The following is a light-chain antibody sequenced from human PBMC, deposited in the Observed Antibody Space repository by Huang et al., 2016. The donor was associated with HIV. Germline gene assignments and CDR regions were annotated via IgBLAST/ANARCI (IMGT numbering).Light chain of an antibody. CDR1: QSVSNN. V-gene: IGKV3-15*01. Sequence: EIVMTQSPATLSVSPGERATLSCRASQSVSNNLAWYQQKPGQAPRRLIYGASTRATAIPARFSGSGSGTEFTLTISSLQSEDLAVYYCQQYNNWPPITFGHGTRLEIK. CDR2: GAS. J-gene: IGKJ5*01. CDR3: QQYNNWPPIT.